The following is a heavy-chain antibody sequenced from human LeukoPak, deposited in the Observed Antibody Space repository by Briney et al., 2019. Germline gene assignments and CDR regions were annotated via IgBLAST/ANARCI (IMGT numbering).Heavy chain of an antibody. D-gene: IGHD2-15*01. J-gene: IGHJ4*02. Sequence: PGGSLRLSCTAFGFTFGDYAMSWFRQAPGKGLEWVGFIRSKAYGGTTEYAASVKGRFTISRDDSKSIAYLQMNSLKTEDTAVYYCTSYCSGGSCYFGLGYWGQGTLVTVSS. CDR3: TSYCSGGSCYFGLGY. V-gene: IGHV3-49*03. CDR1: GFTFGDYA. CDR2: IRSKAYGGTT.